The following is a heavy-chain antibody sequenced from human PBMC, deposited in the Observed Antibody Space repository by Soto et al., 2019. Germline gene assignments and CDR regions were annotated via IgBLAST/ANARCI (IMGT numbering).Heavy chain of an antibody. J-gene: IGHJ6*03. V-gene: IGHV1-8*01. Sequence: ASVKVSCKASGYTFTSYDINWVRQATGQGLEWMGWMNPNSGNTGYAQKFQGRVTMTRNTSISTAYMELSSPRSEDTAVYYCARGPITMVRGVIDSYYYYYYMDVWGKGTTVTVSS. D-gene: IGHD3-10*01. CDR2: MNPNSGNT. CDR1: GYTFTSYD. CDR3: ARGPITMVRGVIDSYYYYYYMDV.